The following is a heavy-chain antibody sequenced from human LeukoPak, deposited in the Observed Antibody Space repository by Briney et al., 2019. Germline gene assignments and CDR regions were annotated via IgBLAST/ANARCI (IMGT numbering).Heavy chain of an antibody. D-gene: IGHD3-3*01. CDR1: GYTFTSYG. V-gene: IGHV1-18*01. J-gene: IGHJ4*02. CDR3: ARDPAPYYDFWSGYYTYFDY. CDR2: ISAYNGNT. Sequence: ASVKVSCKASGYTFTSYGISWVRQAPGQGLEWMGWISAYNGNTNYAQKLQGRVTMATDTSTSTAYMELRSLRSDDTAVYYCARDPAPYYDFWSGYYTYFDYWGQGTLVTVSS.